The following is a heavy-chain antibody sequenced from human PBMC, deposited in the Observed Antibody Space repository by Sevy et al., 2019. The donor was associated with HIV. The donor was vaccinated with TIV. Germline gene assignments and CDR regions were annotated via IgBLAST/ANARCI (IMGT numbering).Heavy chain of an antibody. CDR1: GYSISSTDY. Sequence: SETLSLTCAVSGYSISSTDYWGWIRQPPGKGLEWIGNIYHTGNTYYNPSPKSRVTMSIDTSMNYFSLRLSAVTAADTAVYYCARTVRGDFDSRATAFDIWGQGTMVTVSS. J-gene: IGHJ3*02. CDR2: IYHTGNT. CDR3: ARTVRGDFDSRATAFDI. D-gene: IGHD3-22*01. V-gene: IGHV4-38-2*01.